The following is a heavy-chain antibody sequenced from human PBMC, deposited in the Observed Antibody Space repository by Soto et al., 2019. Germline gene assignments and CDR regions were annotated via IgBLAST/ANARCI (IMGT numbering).Heavy chain of an antibody. V-gene: IGHV5-10-1*01. CDR3: ATAPIAAAGYYYGMDV. D-gene: IGHD6-13*01. CDR2: IDPSDSYT. CDR1: GYSFTSYW. J-gene: IGHJ6*02. Sequence: GESLKISCKGSGYSFTSYWISWVRQMPGKGLEWMGRIDPSDSYTNYSPSFQGHVTISADKSISTAYLQWSSLKASDTAMYYCATAPIAAAGYYYGMDVWGQGTTVTVSS.